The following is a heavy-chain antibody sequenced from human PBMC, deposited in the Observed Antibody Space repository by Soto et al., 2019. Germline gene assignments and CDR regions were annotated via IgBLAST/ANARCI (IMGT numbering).Heavy chain of an antibody. Sequence: SETLSLTCAVYGGSFSGYYWSWIRQPPGKGLEWIGEINHSGSTNYNPSLKSRVTISVDTSKNQFSLKLSSVTAADTAVYYCARGIPIDAFDIWGQGTMVTVSS. J-gene: IGHJ3*02. D-gene: IGHD2-2*02. CDR1: GGSFSGYY. CDR3: ARGIPIDAFDI. V-gene: IGHV4-34*01. CDR2: INHSGST.